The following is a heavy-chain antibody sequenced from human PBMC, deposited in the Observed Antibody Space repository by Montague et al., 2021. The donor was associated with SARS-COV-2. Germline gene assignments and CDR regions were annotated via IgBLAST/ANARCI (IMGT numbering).Heavy chain of an antibody. CDR2: VNPNRANT. J-gene: IGHJ6*02. CDR1: AYTFTSFD. Sequence: SVKVSCKASAYTFTSFDIHWVRQAPVQGLEWMGWVNPNRANTDYXQKFKGRVTMTRNIADSTAYMELSSLRSEDTAVYYCARGRNFLLSFDYHYGMDVWGQGTTVTVSS. V-gene: IGHV1-8*01. D-gene: IGHD2-15*01. CDR3: ARGRNFLLSFDYHYGMDV.